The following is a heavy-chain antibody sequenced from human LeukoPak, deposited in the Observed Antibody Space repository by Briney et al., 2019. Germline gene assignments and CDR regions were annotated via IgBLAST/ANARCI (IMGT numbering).Heavy chain of an antibody. CDR3: AKGEGSHCSGGSCFAPFDY. D-gene: IGHD2-15*01. CDR2: IKQDGSEK. V-gene: IGHV3-7*03. CDR1: GFTFSSYA. Sequence: GRSLRLSCAASGFTFSSYAMHWVRQAPGKGLEWVANIKQDGSEKYYVDSVKGRFTISRDNAKNSLYLQMNSLRAEDTAVYYCAKGEGSHCSGGSCFAPFDYWGQGTLVTVSS. J-gene: IGHJ4*02.